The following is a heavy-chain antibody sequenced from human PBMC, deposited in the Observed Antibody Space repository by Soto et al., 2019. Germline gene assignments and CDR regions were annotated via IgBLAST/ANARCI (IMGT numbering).Heavy chain of an antibody. CDR1: GFTFSSYS. V-gene: IGHV3-21*01. Sequence: PGGSLRLSCAASGFTFSSYSMNWVRQAPGKGLEWVSSISSSSSYIYYADSVKGRFTISRDNAKNSLYLQMNSLRAEDTAVYYCAREIAAAGPYYYYYYGMDVWGQGTTVTVSS. CDR3: AREIAAAGPYYYYYYGMDV. D-gene: IGHD6-13*01. CDR2: ISSSSSYI. J-gene: IGHJ6*02.